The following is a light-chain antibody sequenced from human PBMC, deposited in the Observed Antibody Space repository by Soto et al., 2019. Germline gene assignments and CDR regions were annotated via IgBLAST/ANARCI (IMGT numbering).Light chain of an antibody. Sequence: DIQMTQSPFSVSASVGDRVTITCLASQSITTYLNWYQQKPGKAPKILIFAASSLQSGVPSRFSGSGSGTDFTLTISNLQPEDFATYYCQQAYSFPITSGQGTRPEI. CDR3: QQAYSFPIT. V-gene: IGKV1-12*01. CDR1: QSITTY. J-gene: IGKJ5*01. CDR2: AAS.